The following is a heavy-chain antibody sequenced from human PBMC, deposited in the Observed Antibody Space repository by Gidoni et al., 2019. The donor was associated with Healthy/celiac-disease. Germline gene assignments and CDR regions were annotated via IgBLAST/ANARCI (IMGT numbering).Heavy chain of an antibody. CDR2: FDPEDGET. J-gene: IGHJ6*02. CDR1: GYTLTELS. V-gene: IGHV1-24*01. D-gene: IGHD1-1*01. CDR3: ATAPNWITPYYYYGMDV. Sequence: QVQLVKSGAEVKKPGASVKVSGEVSGYTLTELSMHWVRQAPGKGLEWMGGFDPEDGETIYAQKFQGRVTMTEDTSTDTAYMELSSLRSEDTAVYYCATAPNWITPYYYYGMDVWGQGTTVTVSS.